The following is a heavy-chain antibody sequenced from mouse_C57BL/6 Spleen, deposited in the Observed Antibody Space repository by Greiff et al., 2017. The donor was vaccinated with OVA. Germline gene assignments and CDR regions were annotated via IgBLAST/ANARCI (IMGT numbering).Heavy chain of an antibody. CDR1: GFTFSDYY. CDR3: ARGAWDGDYFDY. V-gene: IGHV5-16*01. J-gene: IGHJ2*01. Sequence: EVQLVESEGGLVQPGSSMKLSCTASGFTFSDYYMAWVRQVPEKGLEWVANINYDGSSTYYLDSLKSRFIISRDNAKNILYLQMSSLKSEDTATYYCARGAWDGDYFDYWGQGTTLTVSS. CDR2: INYDGSST. D-gene: IGHD4-1*01.